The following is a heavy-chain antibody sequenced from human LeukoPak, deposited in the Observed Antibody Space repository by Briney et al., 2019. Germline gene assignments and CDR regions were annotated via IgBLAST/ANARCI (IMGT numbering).Heavy chain of an antibody. CDR2: ISYDGSNK. D-gene: IGHD3-10*01. V-gene: IGHV3-30-3*01. J-gene: IGHJ6*02. CDR1: GFTSSSYA. CDR3: ARAFGEFTPPTPRGYYYGMDV. Sequence: GGSLRLSCAASGFTSSSYAMHWVRQAPGKGLEWVAVISYDGSNKYYADSVKGRFTISRDNSKNTLYLQMNSLRAEDTAVYYCARAFGEFTPPTPRGYYYGMDVWGQGTTVTVSS.